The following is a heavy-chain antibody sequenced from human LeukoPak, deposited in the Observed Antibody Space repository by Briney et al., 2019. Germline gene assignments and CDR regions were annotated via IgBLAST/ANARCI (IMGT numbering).Heavy chain of an antibody. J-gene: IGHJ6*03. CDR3: ARETSQKGAYYMDV. CDR1: GGSISSYY. V-gene: IGHV4-59*01. D-gene: IGHD3-16*01. CDR2: IYYSGST. Sequence: SETLSLTCTVSGGSISSYYWGWIRQPPGKGLEWIGYIYYSGSTNYNPSLKSRVSISVDTSKNQFSLKLGSVTAADTAVYYCARETSQKGAYYMDVWGKGTTVTISS.